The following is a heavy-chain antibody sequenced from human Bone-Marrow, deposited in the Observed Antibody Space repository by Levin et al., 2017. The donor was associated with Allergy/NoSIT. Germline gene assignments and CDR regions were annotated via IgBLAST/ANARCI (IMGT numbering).Heavy chain of an antibody. CDR1: GFTFSSYI. J-gene: IGHJ2*01. D-gene: IGHD2-15*01. Sequence: ASVKVSCAASGFTFSSYIMSWVRQAPGKGLEWVSGISGSGESTYNAESVKGRLTISRDNSKNMLYLQMNSLGAEDTAVYYCAKRISGYCSGGSCYSGLHWYFDNWGRGTLVTVSS. CDR3: AKRISGYCSGGSCYSGLHWYFDN. CDR2: ISGSGEST. V-gene: IGHV3-23*01.